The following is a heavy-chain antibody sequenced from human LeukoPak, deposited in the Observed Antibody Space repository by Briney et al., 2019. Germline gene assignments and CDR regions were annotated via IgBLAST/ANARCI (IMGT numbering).Heavy chain of an antibody. CDR1: GITIGDNA. CDR3: SRSDYYGSGSYHQYYYGMDV. Sequence: GRSLRLYCTGSGITIGDNALTWVRQAPGKGLEWVGFIRSKPYGGTTEYAASVTGRFTISRDDSKSIAYLQMNSLKTEDSAVYYCSRSDYYGSGSYHQYYYGMDVWGQGTTVTVSS. J-gene: IGHJ6*02. CDR2: IRSKPYGGTT. V-gene: IGHV3-49*04. D-gene: IGHD3-10*01.